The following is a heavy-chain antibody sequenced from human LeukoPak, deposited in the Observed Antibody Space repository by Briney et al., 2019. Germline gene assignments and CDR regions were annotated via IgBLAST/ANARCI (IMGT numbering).Heavy chain of an antibody. V-gene: IGHV3-23*01. CDR1: GFTSIAYA. J-gene: IGHJ3*01. CDR3: ARGSTYDFWSGDALDV. CDR2: ISGGGVTT. Sequence: PGGSLRLSCVGSGFTSIAYALTWARQAPGKGLEWVSGISGGGVTTYYADSVKGRFTISRDSSQKILNLQMNNLRVEDTAIYYCARGSTYDFWSGDALDVWGQGTMVTVAS. D-gene: IGHD3-3*01.